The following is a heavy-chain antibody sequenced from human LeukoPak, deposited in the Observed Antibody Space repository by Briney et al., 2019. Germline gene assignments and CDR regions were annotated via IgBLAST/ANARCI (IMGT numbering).Heavy chain of an antibody. CDR2: IYHSGST. J-gene: IGHJ4*02. CDR3: ARLGRNYDFWSGYIFDY. D-gene: IGHD3-3*01. V-gene: IGHV4-4*02. Sequence: PSETLSLTCAVSGGSISSSNWWSWVRQPPGKGLEWIGEIYHSGSTNYNPSLKSRVTISVDKSKNQFSLKLSSVTAADAAVYYCARLGRNYDFWSGYIFDYWGQGTLSPSPQ. CDR1: GGSISSSNW.